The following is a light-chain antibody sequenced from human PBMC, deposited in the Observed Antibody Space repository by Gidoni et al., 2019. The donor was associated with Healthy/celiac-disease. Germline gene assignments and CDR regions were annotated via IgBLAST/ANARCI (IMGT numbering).Light chain of an antibody. CDR1: QSISSW. Sequence: DIQMTQSPSTLSASVGDRVTITCLASQSISSWLAWYQQKPGKAPKLLIYDASSLESGVPSRFSGSGSGTEFTLTISSLQPDDFATYYGQQYNSYSTFGQGTKLEIK. J-gene: IGKJ2*01. CDR2: DAS. CDR3: QQYNSYST. V-gene: IGKV1-5*01.